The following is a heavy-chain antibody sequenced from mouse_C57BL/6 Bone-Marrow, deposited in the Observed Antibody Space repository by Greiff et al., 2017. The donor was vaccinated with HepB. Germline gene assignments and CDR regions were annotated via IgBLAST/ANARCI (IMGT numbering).Heavy chain of an antibody. Sequence: QVQLQQSGAELVRPGASVTLSCKASGYTFTDYEMHWVKQTPVHGLEWIGAIDPETGGTAYNQKFKGKAILTADKSSSTAYMELRSLTSEDPAVYYCTVGLRRIGDYWGQGTTLTVSS. J-gene: IGHJ2*01. D-gene: IGHD2-2*01. CDR2: IDPETGGT. V-gene: IGHV1-15*01. CDR1: GYTFTDYE. CDR3: TVGLRRIGDY.